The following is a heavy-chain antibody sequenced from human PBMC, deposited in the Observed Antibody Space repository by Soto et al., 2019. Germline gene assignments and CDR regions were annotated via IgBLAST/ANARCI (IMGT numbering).Heavy chain of an antibody. CDR1: GGSISSGGYY. CDR2: IYYSGST. D-gene: IGHD3-22*01. Sequence: QVQLQESGPGLVKPSQTLSLTCTVSGGSISSGGYYWSWIRQHPGKGLAWIGYIYYSGSTYYNPHLKSRVTISVDTSRIQCSLNLSPVTAADTALYYCSRDGSGYYYWGQGTLGTVSS. V-gene: IGHV4-31*03. CDR3: SRDGSGYYY. J-gene: IGHJ4*02.